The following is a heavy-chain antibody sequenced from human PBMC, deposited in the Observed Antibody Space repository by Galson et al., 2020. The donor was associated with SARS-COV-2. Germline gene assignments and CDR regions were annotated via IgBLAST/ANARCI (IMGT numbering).Heavy chain of an antibody. J-gene: IGHJ4*02. Sequence: SETLSLTCTAPGGPISSGSYYWSCIRQPAGKGLEWIGRIYTGVNTNYNPSLKSRVTISVDTSKNQFSLKLSSVTAADTAVYYCARESRWDLYFDHWGQGTLVTVSS. D-gene: IGHD1-26*01. CDR3: ARESRWDLYFDH. CDR2: IYTGVNT. CDR1: GGPISSGSYY. V-gene: IGHV4-61*02.